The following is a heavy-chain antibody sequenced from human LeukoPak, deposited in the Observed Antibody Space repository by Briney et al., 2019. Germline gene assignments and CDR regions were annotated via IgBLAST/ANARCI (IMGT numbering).Heavy chain of an antibody. CDR2: TYYRSKWYN. J-gene: IGHJ4*02. CDR3: AKSYSSGWDFDY. Sequence: SQTLSLTCAISGDSVSSNSAAWNWIRQSPSRGLEWLARTYYRSKWYNDYAVSVKSRITIKPDTSKNQFSLQLKSVTPEDTAVYYCAKSYSSGWDFDYWGQGTLVTVSS. CDR1: GDSVSSNSAA. V-gene: IGHV6-1*01. D-gene: IGHD6-19*01.